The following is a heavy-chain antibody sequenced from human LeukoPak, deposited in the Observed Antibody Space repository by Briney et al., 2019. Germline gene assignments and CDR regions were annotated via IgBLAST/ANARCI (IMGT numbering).Heavy chain of an antibody. CDR2: MNPNSGNT. CDR1: GYTFTSYD. D-gene: IGHD2-2*01. V-gene: IGHV1-8*01. J-gene: IGHJ6*03. CDR3: ARGRYCSSTSCYPYYMDV. Sequence: ASVKVSCKASGYTFTSYDINWVQQATGQGLEWMGWMNPNSGNTGYAQKFQGRVTMTRNTSISTAYMELSSLRSEDTAVYYCARGRYCSSTSCYPYYMDVWGKGTTVTVSS.